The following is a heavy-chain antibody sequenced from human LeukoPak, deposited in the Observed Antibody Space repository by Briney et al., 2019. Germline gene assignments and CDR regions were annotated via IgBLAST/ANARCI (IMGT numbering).Heavy chain of an antibody. V-gene: IGHV1-46*01. Sequence: ASVKVSCKASGYTFTSYYMHWVRQAPGQGLEWMGIINPSGGSTSYAQKFQGRVTMTRDTSTSTVYMELSSLRSEDTAVYYCARAARIVGATNYLDYWGQGTLVTVSS. CDR2: INPSGGST. D-gene: IGHD1-26*01. CDR1: GYTFTSYY. CDR3: ARAARIVGATNYLDY. J-gene: IGHJ4*02.